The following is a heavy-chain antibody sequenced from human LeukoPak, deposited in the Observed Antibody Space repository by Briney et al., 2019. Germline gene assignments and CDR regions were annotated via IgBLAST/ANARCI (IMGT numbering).Heavy chain of an antibody. D-gene: IGHD6-13*01. J-gene: IGHJ5*02. Sequence: SETLSLTCTVSGGSISSYYWSWIRQPAGKGLEWIGRIYTSGSTNYNPSPKSRVTMSVDTSKNQFSLKLSSVTAADTAVYYRARDRGASSIAAAGNLNWFDPWGQGTLVTVSS. CDR1: GGSISSYY. CDR2: IYTSGST. CDR3: ARDRGASSIAAAGNLNWFDP. V-gene: IGHV4-4*07.